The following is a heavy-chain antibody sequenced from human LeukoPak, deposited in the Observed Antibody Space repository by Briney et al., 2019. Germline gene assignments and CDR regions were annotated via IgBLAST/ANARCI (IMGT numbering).Heavy chain of an antibody. D-gene: IGHD3-22*01. V-gene: IGHV6-1*01. J-gene: IGHJ6*02. CDR2: TYYRSKWYN. CDR3: SRLPLDYYDSGDFYDYYAMDV. Sequence: SQTLSLTCAISGDSVSSNSAAWNWIRQSPSRGLEWLGRTYYRSKWYNDYAVSVKSRITINPDTSKNQFSRQLNSVTPEDTAVYYCSRLPLDYYDSGDFYDYYAMDVWGQGTTVTVSS. CDR1: GDSVSSNSAA.